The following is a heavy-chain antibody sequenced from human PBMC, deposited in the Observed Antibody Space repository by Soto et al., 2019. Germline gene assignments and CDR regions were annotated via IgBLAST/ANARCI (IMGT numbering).Heavy chain of an antibody. V-gene: IGHV3-23*01. Sequence: GGSLRLSCAASGFTFSSYAMSWVRQAPGKGLEWVSAISGSGGSTYYADSVKGRFTISRDNSKNTLYLQMNSLRAEDTAVYYCAKYGGRFLEWLPDPDYYYYYMDVWGKGTTVTVSS. CDR3: AKYGGRFLEWLPDPDYYYYYMDV. CDR2: ISGSGGST. J-gene: IGHJ6*03. D-gene: IGHD3-3*01. CDR1: GFTFSSYA.